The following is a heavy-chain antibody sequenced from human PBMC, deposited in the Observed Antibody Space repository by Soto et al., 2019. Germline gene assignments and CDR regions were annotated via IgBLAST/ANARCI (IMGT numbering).Heavy chain of an antibody. J-gene: IGHJ4*02. V-gene: IGHV3-15*01. D-gene: IGHD3-10*01. Sequence: EVPLVESGGGLVKPGGSLRLSCAASGFTFSNAWMSWVRQAPGKGLEWVGRIKSKTDGGTTDYAAPVKGRFTISRDDSKNTLYLQMNSLKTEDTAVYYCTTESSSGSHSPFDYWGQGTLVTVSS. CDR2: IKSKTDGGTT. CDR3: TTESSSGSHSPFDY. CDR1: GFTFSNAW.